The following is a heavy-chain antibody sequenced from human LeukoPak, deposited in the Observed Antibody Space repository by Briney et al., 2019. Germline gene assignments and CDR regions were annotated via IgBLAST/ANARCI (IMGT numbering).Heavy chain of an antibody. J-gene: IGHJ3*02. CDR2: ISYDGSNK. Sequence: GGSLRLSCAASGFTFSSYAMHWVRQAPGKGLEWVAVISYDGSNKYYADSVKGRFTIPRDNSKNTLYLQMNSLRAEDTAVYYCARAKYLYGSGSYKAFDIWGQGTMVTVSS. CDR1: GFTFSSYA. V-gene: IGHV3-30-3*01. D-gene: IGHD3-10*01. CDR3: ARAKYLYGSGSYKAFDI.